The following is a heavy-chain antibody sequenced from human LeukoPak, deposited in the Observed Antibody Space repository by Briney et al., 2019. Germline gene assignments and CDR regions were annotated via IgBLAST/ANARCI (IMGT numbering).Heavy chain of an antibody. J-gene: IGHJ4*02. D-gene: IGHD2-2*01. CDR3: ARQLGYCSSGNCYFDS. CDR2: MSSDGTNK. CDR1: GFTFSSYG. Sequence: GSLRLSCAASGFTFSSYGMHWVRQAPGKGLEWVAFMSSDGTNKHYVDSVKGRFTISRDNSKNTPYLQLNSLTAEDTAVYYCARQLGYCSSGNCYFDSWGQGTLVTVSS. V-gene: IGHV3-30*03.